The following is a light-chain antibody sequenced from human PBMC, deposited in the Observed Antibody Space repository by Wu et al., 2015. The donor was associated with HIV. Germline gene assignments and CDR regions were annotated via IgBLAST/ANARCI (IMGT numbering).Light chain of an antibody. CDR2: NAS. CDR3: QQRGNWPLFT. J-gene: IGKJ3*01. Sequence: EIVLTQSPGTLSLSPGERATLSCRASQSVSNSYLAWYQQKPGQAPRLLIYNASDRATGIPARFSGSGSGTDFTLTISSLEPEDFAVYYCQQRGNWPLFTFGPGTKVDIK. CDR1: QSVSNSY. V-gene: IGKV3D-20*02.